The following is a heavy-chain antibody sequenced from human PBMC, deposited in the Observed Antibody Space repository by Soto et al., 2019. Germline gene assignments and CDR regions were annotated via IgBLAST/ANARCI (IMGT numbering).Heavy chain of an antibody. CDR3: AREKIYRHYVPAALDY. CDR2: IWYDGNKK. D-gene: IGHD4-17*01. CDR1: GFTFSSYG. V-gene: IGHV3-33*01. J-gene: IGHJ4*02. Sequence: QVLLVESGGGVVQPGKSLRLSCAASGFTFSSYGMHWVRQAPGKGLEWVAVIWYDGNKKYYVDSVKGRFTISRDDSDSTLDLQMTAASAEDTSFYYCAREKIYRHYVPAALDYWCKANL.